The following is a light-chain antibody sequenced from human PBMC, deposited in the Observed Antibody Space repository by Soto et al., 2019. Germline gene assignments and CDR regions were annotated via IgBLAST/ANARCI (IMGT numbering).Light chain of an antibody. CDR1: QSVSSSY. CDR3: QQYGNSPPYT. CDR2: GAS. Sequence: EIVLTQSPGTLSLSPGERATLSCRASQSVSSSYLAWYQQKAGQAPRLLIYGASSRATGIPDRFSGSGSGTDFTLTISRLEPEAFAVYYCQQYGNSPPYTFGQGTKLEIK. J-gene: IGKJ2*01. V-gene: IGKV3-20*01.